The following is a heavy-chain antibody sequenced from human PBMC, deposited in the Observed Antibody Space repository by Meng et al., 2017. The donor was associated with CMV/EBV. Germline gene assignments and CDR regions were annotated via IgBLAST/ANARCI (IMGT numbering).Heavy chain of an antibody. Sequence: SETLSLTCTVSGGSISSYYWSWIRQPPGKGLEWIGYIYYSGSTNYNPYLKSRVTISVDTSTNQSSLTLSSVTAAATAVYYYARGGYKHSQKGRGAFDIWGQGTMVTVSS. J-gene: IGHJ3*02. CDR3: ARGGYKHSQKGRGAFDI. V-gene: IGHV4-59*01. CDR1: GGSISSYY. CDR2: IYYSGST. D-gene: IGHD5-12*01.